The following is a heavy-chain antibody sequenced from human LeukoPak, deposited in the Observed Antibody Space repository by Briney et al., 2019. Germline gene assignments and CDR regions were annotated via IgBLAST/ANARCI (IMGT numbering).Heavy chain of an antibody. CDR2: ISSSSSYI. V-gene: IGHV3-21*01. D-gene: IGHD3-10*01. CDR1: GFTFSSYS. Sequence: PGGSLRLSCAASGFTFSSYSMNWVRQAPGKGLEWVLSISSSSSYIYYADSVKGRFTISRDNAKNSLYLQMNSLRAEDTAVYYCARYFRGVIDYWGQGTLVTVSS. J-gene: IGHJ4*02. CDR3: ARYFRGVIDY.